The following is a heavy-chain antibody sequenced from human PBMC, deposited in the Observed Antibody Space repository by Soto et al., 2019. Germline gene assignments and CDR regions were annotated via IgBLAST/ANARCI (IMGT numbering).Heavy chain of an antibody. V-gene: IGHV3-23*01. Sequence: EVQLLESGGGLVQPGGSLRLSCAASGFTFSSCAMSWVRQAPGMGLQWVSAISDSGANTYYADSVRGRFTVSRDNSKNTLYLQLNSLGAEDTAVYYCARGDDNSGYYYAFDSWGQGTPVTVSS. D-gene: IGHD3-22*01. CDR2: ISDSGANT. CDR3: ARGDDNSGYYYAFDS. J-gene: IGHJ4*02. CDR1: GFTFSSCA.